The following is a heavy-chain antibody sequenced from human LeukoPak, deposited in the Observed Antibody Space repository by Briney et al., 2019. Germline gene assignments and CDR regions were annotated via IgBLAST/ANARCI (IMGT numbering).Heavy chain of an antibody. V-gene: IGHV4-38-2*02. CDR2: VYHRGNA. Sequence: AETLSLTCTVSGYSFSSGYYWGWLRPPAGGGVGWVGRVYHRGNAYYNPCLKSRITISVDTSKNQFSLKLSSVTAAGTAVYYGARGGYCTNGVCYTNAFHYFDSWGQGTLVTVSS. CDR1: GYSFSSGYY. D-gene: IGHD2-8*01. CDR3: ARGGYCTNGVCYTNAFHYFDS. J-gene: IGHJ4*02.